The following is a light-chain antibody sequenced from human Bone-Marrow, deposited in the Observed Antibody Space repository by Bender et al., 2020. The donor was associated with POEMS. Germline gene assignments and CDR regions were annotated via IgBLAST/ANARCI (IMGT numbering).Light chain of an antibody. J-gene: IGLJ2*01. Sequence: QSALTQPASVSGSPGQSITISCTGTNSDIGGYDYVSWYQQHPGKAPKLMIYDVSYRPSGISNRFSGSKSGNTASLTISGLRAEDEAHYYCSSYTDITTLDFGGGTEVTVL. CDR2: DVS. CDR3: SSYTDITTLD. V-gene: IGLV2-14*03. CDR1: NSDIGGYDY.